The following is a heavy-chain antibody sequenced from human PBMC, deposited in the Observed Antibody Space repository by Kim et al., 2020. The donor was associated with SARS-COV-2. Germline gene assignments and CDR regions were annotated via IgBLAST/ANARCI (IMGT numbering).Heavy chain of an antibody. CDR3: ARHLGYSSSWLDY. Sequence: SETLSLTCTVSGGSISSSSYYWGWIRQPPGKGLEWIGSIYYSGSTYYNPSLKSRVTISVDTSKNQFSLKLSSVTAADTAVYYCARHLGYSSSWLDYWGQGTLVTVSS. J-gene: IGHJ4*02. CDR2: IYYSGST. V-gene: IGHV4-39*01. D-gene: IGHD6-13*01. CDR1: GGSISSSSYY.